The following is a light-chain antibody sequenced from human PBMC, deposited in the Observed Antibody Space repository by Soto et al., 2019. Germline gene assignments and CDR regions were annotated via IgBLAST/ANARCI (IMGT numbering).Light chain of an antibody. CDR2: DVT. J-gene: IGLJ2*01. CDR3: CAYAGSYTLL. CDR1: SSAVGTYNS. V-gene: IGLV2-11*01. Sequence: SALTQPRSVSGSPRQSVTISCTGTSSAVGTYNSVSWYQQYPGKGPKLVLYDVTKRPSGVPDRFSGSKSGNTASLTISDLQIEDEADYHCCAYAGSYTLLFGGGTKLTVL.